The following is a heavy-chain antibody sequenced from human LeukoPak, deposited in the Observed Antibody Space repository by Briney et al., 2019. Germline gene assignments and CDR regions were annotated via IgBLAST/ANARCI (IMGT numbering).Heavy chain of an antibody. CDR3: ARLSLWSGYYLFDP. D-gene: IGHD3-3*01. CDR1: GYTFTGYY. V-gene: IGHV1-2*02. J-gene: IGHJ5*02. Sequence: ASVKVSCKASGYTFTGYYMHWVRQAPGQGLEGMGWINPNSGGTNYAQKFQGRVTMTRDTSISTAYMELSRLRSDDTPVYYCARLSLWSGYYLFDPWGEGTLVTVSS. CDR2: INPNSGGT.